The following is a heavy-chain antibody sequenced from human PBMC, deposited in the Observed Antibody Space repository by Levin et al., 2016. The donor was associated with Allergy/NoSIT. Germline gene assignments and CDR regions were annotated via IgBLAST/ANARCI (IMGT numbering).Heavy chain of an antibody. D-gene: IGHD3-10*01. J-gene: IGHJ4*02. V-gene: IGHV2-5*02. CDR2: IYWDDDK. CDR3: VQCVYGSGSYYNGALYS. Sequence: WIRQPPGKALEWLALIYWDDDKRYSPSLKSRLTITKDTSKNQVVLTLTNMDPVDTATYYCVQCVYGSGSYYNGALYSWGQGTLVTVSS.